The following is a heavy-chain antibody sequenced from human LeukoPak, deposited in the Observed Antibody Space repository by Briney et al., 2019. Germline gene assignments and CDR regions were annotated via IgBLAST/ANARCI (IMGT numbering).Heavy chain of an antibody. V-gene: IGHV3-7*01. CDR2: IKQDGSEK. J-gene: IGHJ3*02. CDR1: GFTFSSYY. CDR3: ARWGNYGPAFDI. D-gene: IGHD3-16*01. Sequence: PGGSLRLPCAASGFTFSSYYMSWVRQAPGKGLEWVANIKQDGSEKYYVESVKGRFTISRDNAKNSLYLQMNSLRAEDTAVYYCARWGNYGPAFDIWGQGTMVTVSS.